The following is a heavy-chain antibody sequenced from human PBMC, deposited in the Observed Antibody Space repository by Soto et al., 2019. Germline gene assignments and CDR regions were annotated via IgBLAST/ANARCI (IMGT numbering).Heavy chain of an antibody. J-gene: IGHJ3*02. V-gene: IGHV4-34*01. CDR2: INHSGST. Sequence: SETLSLTCAVYGGSFSGYYWSWRRQPPGKGMEWIVEINHSGSTNYNPSLKSRVTISVATSKNQFSLKLSSVTAADTAVYYCSRSRDGYRRYAFDIWGQGTMVTVSS. CDR1: GGSFSGYY. CDR3: SRSRDGYRRYAFDI. D-gene: IGHD5-12*01.